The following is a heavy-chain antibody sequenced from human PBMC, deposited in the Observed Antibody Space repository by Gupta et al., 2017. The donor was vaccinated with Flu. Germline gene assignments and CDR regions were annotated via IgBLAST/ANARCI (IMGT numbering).Heavy chain of an antibody. CDR2: ISYDVTKK. V-gene: IGHV3-30-3*01. CDR1: GVNFRTYS. J-gene: IGHJ4*02. D-gene: IGHD5-12*01. Sequence: ASGVNFRTYSMHCVRQAPAKGLECVAVISYDVTKKYYSDSAQGRFIISRDNSKNTLYLQMNSLRAEDTAVYYCVRDGPEGYNDLDYWGQGTLVTVSS. CDR3: VRDGPEGYNDLDY.